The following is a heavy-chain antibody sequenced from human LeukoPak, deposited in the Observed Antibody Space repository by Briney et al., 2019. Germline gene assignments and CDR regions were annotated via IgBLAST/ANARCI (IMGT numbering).Heavy chain of an antibody. D-gene: IGHD2-15*01. J-gene: IGHJ4*02. CDR1: GGSISSGGYY. CDR3: AREAHSGPFDY. V-gene: IGHV4-31*03. Sequence: SETLSLTCTVSGGSISSGGYYWSWIRQHPGKGLEWIGYIYYSGSTYYNPSLKSRVTISVDTSKSQFSLKLSSVTAADTAVYYCAREAHSGPFDYWGQGTLVTVSS. CDR2: IYYSGST.